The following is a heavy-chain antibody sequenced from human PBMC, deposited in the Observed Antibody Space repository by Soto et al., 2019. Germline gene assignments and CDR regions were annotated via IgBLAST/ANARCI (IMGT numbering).Heavy chain of an antibody. CDR1: GASIDDDC. CDR3: ARAPSSNLVCDK. Sequence: PSETLSLTCTVSGASIDDDCWTLIRQSPGKGLEWIGNICYNDITKYSPSLQSRVTITRDVSKNQFSLSLTSVTASDTAVYYCARAPSSNLVCDKWDQGTRVTVSS. CDR2: ICYNDIT. J-gene: IGHJ3*01. D-gene: IGHD4-4*01. V-gene: IGHV4-59*01.